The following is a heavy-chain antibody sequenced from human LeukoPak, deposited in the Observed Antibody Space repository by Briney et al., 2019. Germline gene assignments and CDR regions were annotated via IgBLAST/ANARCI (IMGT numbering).Heavy chain of an antibody. V-gene: IGHV4-38-2*02. CDR1: GYSISSGCY. CDR2: IYHSGST. CDR3: ARGVPISPLKYYYGSGTYYMDV. J-gene: IGHJ6*03. Sequence: SETLSLTCIVSGYSISSGCYWGWIRQPPGKGLEWIGSIYHSGSTHYNPSLKSRVTISVDTSKNQFSLKLTSVTAADTAVYYCARGVPISPLKYYYGSGTYYMDVWGNGTTVTVSS. D-gene: IGHD3-10*01.